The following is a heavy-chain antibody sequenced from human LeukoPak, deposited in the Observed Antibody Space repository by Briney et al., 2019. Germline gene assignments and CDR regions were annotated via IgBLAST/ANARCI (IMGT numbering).Heavy chain of an antibody. CDR3: AIRKYYDILTGYRKIPTSGFDP. D-gene: IGHD3-9*01. V-gene: IGHV4-39*07. J-gene: IGHJ5*02. CDR1: GGSISSSSFY. Sequence: SETMYLSCSVSGGSISSSSFYWGWIRQPPGKGLEWIASIYYSGSTYYSPSLKSRVTISVDTSKNQFSLKLSSVTAADTAVYYCAIRKYYDILTGYRKIPTSGFDPWGQGTLVTVSS. CDR2: IYYSGST.